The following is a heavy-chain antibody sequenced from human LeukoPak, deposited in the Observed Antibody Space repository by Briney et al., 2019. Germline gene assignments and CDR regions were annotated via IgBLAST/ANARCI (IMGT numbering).Heavy chain of an antibody. J-gene: IGHJ5*02. V-gene: IGHV1-2*02. CDR3: ARVRVGAAEEDWFDP. CDR1: GYTFTGYY. Sequence: GASVKVSCKASGYTFTGYYMHWVRQAPGQGLEWMGWIDPNSGGTNYAQKFQGRVTMTRDTSISTAYMELSRLRSDDTAVYYCARVRVGAAEEDWFDPWGQGTLVTVSS. CDR2: IDPNSGGT. D-gene: IGHD1-26*01.